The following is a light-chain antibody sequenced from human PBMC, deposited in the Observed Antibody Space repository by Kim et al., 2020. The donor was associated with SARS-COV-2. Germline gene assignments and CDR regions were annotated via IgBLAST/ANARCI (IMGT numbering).Light chain of an antibody. J-gene: IGKJ5*01. CDR2: DAS. V-gene: IGKV1-5*01. CDR3: QDHSTYSMT. Sequence: IQLTQSPSTLSASVGDRVTITCRASQSIGVWLAWYQQKPGKAPKLLIHDASSVESGVPSRFSGSGSETEFTLTISSLQPDDFATYYCQDHSTYSMTFGQGTRLEIK. CDR1: QSIGVW.